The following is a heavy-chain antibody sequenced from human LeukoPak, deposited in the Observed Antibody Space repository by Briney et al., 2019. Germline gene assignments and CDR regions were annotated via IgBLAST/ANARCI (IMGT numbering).Heavy chain of an antibody. Sequence: ASVKVSCKASGGTFSSYAISWVRQAPGQGLEWMGGIIPIFGTANYAQKFQGRVTITADESTSTAYMELSSLRSEDTAVYYCARKTTVTTGYDYWGQGTLVTVSS. CDR1: GGTFSSYA. CDR3: ARKTTVTTGYDY. CDR2: IIPIFGTA. V-gene: IGHV1-69*13. D-gene: IGHD4-17*01. J-gene: IGHJ4*02.